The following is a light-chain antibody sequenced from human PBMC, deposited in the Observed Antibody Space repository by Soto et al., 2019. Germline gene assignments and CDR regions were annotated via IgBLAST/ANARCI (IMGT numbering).Light chain of an antibody. CDR3: QQYYSSPFT. V-gene: IGKV3-20*01. CDR2: WAS. CDR1: QSVSSNY. J-gene: IGKJ3*01. Sequence: EIVLTQSPGTLSLSPGERATLSCRASQSVSSNYLAWYQQKPGQPPRLLIYWASTRQSGVPERFSGSGSGTDFTLTISSLQAEDVGVYYCQQYYSSPFTFGPGTKVDIK.